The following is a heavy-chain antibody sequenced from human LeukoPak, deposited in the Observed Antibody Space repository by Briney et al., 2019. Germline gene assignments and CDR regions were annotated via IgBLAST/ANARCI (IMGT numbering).Heavy chain of an antibody. J-gene: IGHJ6*03. CDR1: GGSSSSYY. CDR2: IYTSGST. Sequence: SETLSLTCTVSGGSSSSYYWSWIRQPAGKGLEWIGRIYTSGSTNYNPSLKSRVTMSVDTSKNQFSLKLSSVTAADTAVYYCARDQGIAAAGTRYMDVWGKGTTVTVSS. CDR3: ARDQGIAAAGTRYMDV. D-gene: IGHD6-13*01. V-gene: IGHV4-4*07.